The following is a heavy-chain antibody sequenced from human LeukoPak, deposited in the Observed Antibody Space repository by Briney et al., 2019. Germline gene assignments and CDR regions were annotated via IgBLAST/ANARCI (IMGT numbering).Heavy chain of an antibody. J-gene: IGHJ4*02. CDR1: GGSISSYY. Sequence: SETLSLTCTVSGGSISSYYWNWIRQPPGKGLEWIGYIYYSGSTNYNPSLKSRVTISVDKSKNQFSLKLSSVTAADTAVYYCARGVSGSYWSWDYWGQGTLVTVSS. V-gene: IGHV4-59*12. CDR2: IYYSGST. CDR3: ARGVSGSYWSWDY. D-gene: IGHD1-26*01.